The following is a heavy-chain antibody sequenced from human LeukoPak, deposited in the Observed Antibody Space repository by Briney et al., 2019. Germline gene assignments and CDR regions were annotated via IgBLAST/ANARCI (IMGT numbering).Heavy chain of an antibody. V-gene: IGHV4-4*02. CDR1: GGSISSSNW. CDR3: ARAAYSSSWFITHHGY. D-gene: IGHD6-13*01. CDR2: IYHSGST. Sequence: SGTLSLTCAVSGGSISSSNWWSWVRQPPGKGLEWIGEIYHSGSTNYNPSLKNRVTISVDTSKNQFSLKLSSVTAADTAVYYCARAAYSSSWFITHHGYWGQGTLVTVSS. J-gene: IGHJ4*02.